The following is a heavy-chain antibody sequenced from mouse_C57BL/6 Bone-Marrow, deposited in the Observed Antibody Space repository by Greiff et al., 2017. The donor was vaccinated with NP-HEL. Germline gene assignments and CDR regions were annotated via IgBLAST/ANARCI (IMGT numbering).Heavy chain of an antibody. J-gene: IGHJ1*03. Sequence: VQLQQSGPVLVKPGASVKMSCKASGYTFTDYYMNWVKQSHGKSLEWIGVINPYNGGTSYNQKFKGKATLTVDKSSRTAYMELNSLTSEDSAVYYCARGLITTVVNGYFDVWGTGTTVTVSS. CDR3: ARGLITTVVNGYFDV. D-gene: IGHD1-1*01. CDR2: INPYNGGT. CDR1: GYTFTDYY. V-gene: IGHV1-19*01.